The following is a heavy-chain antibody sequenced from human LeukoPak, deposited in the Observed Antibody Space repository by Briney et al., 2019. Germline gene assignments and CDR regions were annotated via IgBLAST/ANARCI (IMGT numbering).Heavy chain of an antibody. D-gene: IGHD2-2*01. V-gene: IGHV4-38-2*02. CDR1: VYSISSGYY. CDR2: IYHSGST. CDR3: ARDHCSSTSCYSYAFDI. J-gene: IGHJ3*02. Sequence: SETLSLTCAVSVYSISSGYYWGWIRQPPGKGMEWIGSIYHSGSTYYNPSLKSRVTISVDTSKNQFSLKLSSVTAADTAVYYCARDHCSSTSCYSYAFDIWGQGTMVTVSS.